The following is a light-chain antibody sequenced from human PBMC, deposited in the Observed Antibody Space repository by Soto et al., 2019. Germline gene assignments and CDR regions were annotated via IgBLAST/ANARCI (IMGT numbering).Light chain of an antibody. CDR3: MQALQTPRT. Sequence: EIVMTQSPLSLPVTPGEPASISCKSSQSLLHSNGYNFLDWYLQKPGQSPRLLIYLGSNRASGVPDRFSGSGLGTDFTLKISRVEAEDVGVYYCMQALQTPRTFGQGTKVELK. CDR2: LGS. CDR1: QSLLHSNGYNF. J-gene: IGKJ1*01. V-gene: IGKV2-28*01.